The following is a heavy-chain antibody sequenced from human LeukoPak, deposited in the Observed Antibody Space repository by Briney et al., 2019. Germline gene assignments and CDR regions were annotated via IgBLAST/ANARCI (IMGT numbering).Heavy chain of an antibody. Sequence: GASVTVSCKASGYTFTSYAMHWVRQAPGQRLEWMGWINAGNGNTKYSQKFQGRVTITRDTSASTAYMELRSLRSDDTAVYYCAREGGGRVWSGYAPGYYYYYMDVWGKGTTVTVSS. CDR3: AREGGGRVWSGYAPGYYYYYMDV. CDR2: INAGNGNT. J-gene: IGHJ6*03. D-gene: IGHD3-3*01. V-gene: IGHV1-3*01. CDR1: GYTFTSYA.